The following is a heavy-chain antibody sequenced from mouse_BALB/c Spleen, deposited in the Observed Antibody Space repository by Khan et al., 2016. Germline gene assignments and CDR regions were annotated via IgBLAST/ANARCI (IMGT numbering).Heavy chain of an antibody. Sequence: EVELVESGGDLVKPGGSLKLSCAASGFTFSSYGMSWVRQTPDKRLEWVATISSGGSYTYYPDSVTGRFTISRDNAKNTLYLQMSSLKSEDTAMYYCARRAFDYWGQGTTLTVSS. D-gene: IGHD3-3*01. CDR1: GFTFSSYG. V-gene: IGHV5-6*01. CDR3: ARRAFDY. J-gene: IGHJ2*01. CDR2: ISSGGSYT.